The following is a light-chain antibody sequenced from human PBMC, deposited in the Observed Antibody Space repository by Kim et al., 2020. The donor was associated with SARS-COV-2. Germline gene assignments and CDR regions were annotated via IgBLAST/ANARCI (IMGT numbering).Light chain of an antibody. V-gene: IGLV3-19*01. CDR2: GEN. Sequence: SSELTQDLAVSVALGQTVTITCQGDSLRSSYASWYQQKPGQAPLLVMFGENNRPSGIPDRFSGSRSGNSASLTITGARAEDEADYSCISRDRSGDHWVFG. J-gene: IGLJ3*02. CDR1: SLRSSY. CDR3: ISRDRSGDHWV.